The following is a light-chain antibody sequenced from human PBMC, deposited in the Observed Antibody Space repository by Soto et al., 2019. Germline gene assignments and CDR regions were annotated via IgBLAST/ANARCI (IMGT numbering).Light chain of an antibody. CDR3: ATWDDSLSGVV. V-gene: IGLV1-47*01. J-gene: IGLJ7*01. CDR2: RTD. CDR1: SSDIGRYNY. Sequence: QSALTQPASVSGSPGQSITISCTGSSSDIGRYNYVSWYQQLPGAAPKLLIYRTDQRPSGVPDRFSGSKSGTSASLAISGLRSEDEADYFCATWDDSLSGVVFGGGTQLTVL.